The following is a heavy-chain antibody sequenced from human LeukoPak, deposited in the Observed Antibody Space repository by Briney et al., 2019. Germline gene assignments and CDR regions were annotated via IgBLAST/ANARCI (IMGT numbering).Heavy chain of an antibody. CDR3: AREATYGEASYFDY. CDR2: IIPIFGTA. D-gene: IGHD4-17*01. J-gene: IGHJ4*02. V-gene: IGHV1-69*05. CDR1: GDTFSSYD. Sequence: ASVKVSCKASGDTFSSYDISWVRQAPGQGLEWMGGIIPIFGTANYAQKFQGRVTITTDESTSTAYMELSSLRSEDTAVYYCAREATYGEASYFDYWGQGTLVTVSS.